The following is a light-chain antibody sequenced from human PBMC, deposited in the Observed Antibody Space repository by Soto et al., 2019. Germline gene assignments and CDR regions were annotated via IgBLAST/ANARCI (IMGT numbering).Light chain of an antibody. Sequence: DIQMTQTPPTLSGSVGYRFTITCRASQTISSWLAWYQQKPWKAPKLLIYKASTLKSGVPSRFSGSGSGTEFTLTISSLQPDDFATYYCQQFNTYSPETFGQGTKGDIK. CDR2: KAS. V-gene: IGKV1-5*03. CDR3: QQFNTYSPET. J-gene: IGKJ1*01. CDR1: QTISSW.